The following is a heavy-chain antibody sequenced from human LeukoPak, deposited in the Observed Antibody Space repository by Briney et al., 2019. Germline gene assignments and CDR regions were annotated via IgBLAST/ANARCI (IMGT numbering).Heavy chain of an antibody. CDR2: IDGDGSAT. CDR3: SREIRPAGTDS. V-gene: IGHV3-74*01. Sequence: PGGSLRLSCAASGFTFSSYWIHWVRQAPGKGLVWVSRIDGDGSATGYADSVKGRFTISRDNAKNTLYLQMNSLRAEDTAVYYCSREIRPAGTDSWGQGTLVTVSS. D-gene: IGHD6-13*01. J-gene: IGHJ4*02. CDR1: GFTFSSYW.